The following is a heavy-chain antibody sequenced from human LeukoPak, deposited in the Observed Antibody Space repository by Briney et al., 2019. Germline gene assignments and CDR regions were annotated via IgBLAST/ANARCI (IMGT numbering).Heavy chain of an antibody. CDR2: IYYNGRT. CDR1: GGSFSGYY. Sequence: SSETLSLTCAVYGGSFSGYYWSWIRQPPGKGLEWIGYIYYNGRTNYNPSLKSRVTISMDTSKNQFSLKLSSVTAADTAVYYCARDSEASRLFDYWGQGTLVTVSS. CDR3: ARDSEASRLFDY. D-gene: IGHD2-21*01. J-gene: IGHJ4*02. V-gene: IGHV4-59*01.